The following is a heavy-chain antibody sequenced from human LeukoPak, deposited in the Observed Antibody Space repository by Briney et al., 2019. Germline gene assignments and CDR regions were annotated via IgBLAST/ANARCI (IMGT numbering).Heavy chain of an antibody. CDR1: GYTPTELS. D-gene: IGHD2-2*02. Sequence: ASVKVSCKVSGYTPTELSMHWVRQAPGKGLEWMGGFDPEDGETIYAQKFQGRVTMTEDTSTDTAYMELSSLRSEDTAVYYCATVPGPPKYRSSTSCYTVKFDPWGQGTLVTVSS. V-gene: IGHV1-24*01. CDR2: FDPEDGET. CDR3: ATVPGPPKYRSSTSCYTVKFDP. J-gene: IGHJ5*02.